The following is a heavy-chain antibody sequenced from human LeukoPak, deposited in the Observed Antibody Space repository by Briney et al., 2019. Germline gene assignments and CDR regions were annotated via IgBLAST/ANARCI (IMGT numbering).Heavy chain of an antibody. J-gene: IGHJ6*02. D-gene: IGHD3-10*01. CDR2: ISSSSSTI. Sequence: GGSLRLSCAASGFTFSSYTMSWVRQAPGKGLEWVSYISSSSSTIYYAASVKGRFTITRDNAKNSLYLQMSSRREEDTAVYCCARAYHYGSGYGMDVWGQGTTVTVSS. CDR3: ARAYHYGSGYGMDV. V-gene: IGHV3-48*02. CDR1: GFTFSSYT.